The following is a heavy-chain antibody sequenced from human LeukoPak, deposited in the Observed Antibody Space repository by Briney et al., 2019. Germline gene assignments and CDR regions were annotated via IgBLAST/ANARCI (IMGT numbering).Heavy chain of an antibody. CDR2: INQDGSEK. CDR1: GFTFSNYW. D-gene: IGHD4-17*01. CDR3: ARDPGDYFGGY. Sequence: GGSLRLSCVASGFTFSNYWRSWVRQAPGEGLEWVANINQDGSEKYYVDSVKGRFTISRDNTKNSLYLQMSSLRAEDTAVFYCARDPGDYFGGYWGQGTLVTVSS. V-gene: IGHV3-7*01. J-gene: IGHJ4*02.